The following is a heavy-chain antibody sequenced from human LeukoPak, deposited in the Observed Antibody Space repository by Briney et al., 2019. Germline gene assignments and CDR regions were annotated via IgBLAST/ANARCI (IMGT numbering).Heavy chain of an antibody. CDR1: GYSISRGYY. D-gene: IGHD3-3*01. CDR3: VRVAHRETISAVVLFWFDP. CDR2: IYHSGNT. V-gene: IGHV4-38-2*01. Sequence: SETLSLTCAVSGYSISRGYYWGWIRQPPGKGLEWIGSIYHSGNTYYNPSLKNRVTISVDTSKNQFSLNLRSVTAADTAVYYCVRVAHRETISAVVLFWFDPWGQGTLVTVSS. J-gene: IGHJ5*02.